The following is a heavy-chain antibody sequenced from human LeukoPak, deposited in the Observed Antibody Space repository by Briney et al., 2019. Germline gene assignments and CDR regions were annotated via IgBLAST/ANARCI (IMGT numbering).Heavy chain of an antibody. CDR1: GFIFSDFY. Sequence: PGGSLRLSCEASGFIFSDFYMNWIRQAPGKGLEWVAYISSSATTIHYADSVKGRFTVSRDNAKNSLFLQMNSLRAEDTAIYYCACSIAVVGSQFDNWGQGTLVTVSS. D-gene: IGHD6-19*01. CDR3: ACSIAVVGSQFDN. CDR2: ISSSATTI. J-gene: IGHJ4*02. V-gene: IGHV3-11*04.